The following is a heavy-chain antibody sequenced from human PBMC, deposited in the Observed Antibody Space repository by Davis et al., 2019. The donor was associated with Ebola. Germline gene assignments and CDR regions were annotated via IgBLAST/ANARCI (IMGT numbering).Heavy chain of an antibody. D-gene: IGHD3-16*02. CDR2: INPNSGGT. CDR3: ARKVMITFGGVIVTDYYYYGMDV. J-gene: IGHJ6*02. V-gene: IGHV1-2*02. CDR1: GYTFTGYY. Sequence: ASVKVSCKASGYTFTGYYMHWVRQAPGQGLEWMGWINPNSGGTNYAQKFQGRVTMTRDTSISTAYMELSRLRSDDTAVYYFARKVMITFGGVIVTDYYYYGMDVWGQGTTVTVSS.